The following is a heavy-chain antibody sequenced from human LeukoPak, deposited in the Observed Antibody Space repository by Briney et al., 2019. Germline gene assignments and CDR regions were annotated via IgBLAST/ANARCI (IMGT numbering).Heavy chain of an antibody. J-gene: IGHJ3*01. CDR2: INPSGGST. CDR1: GYTFTSYY. D-gene: IGHD3-22*01. CDR3: ARDLSGYYDSSGSDGFDF. V-gene: IGHV1-46*01. Sequence: ASVKVSCKASGYTFTSYYMHWVRQAPGQGLEWMGIINPSGGSTSYAQKLQGRVTMTTDTSTSTAYMELRSLRSDDTAVYYCARDLSGYYDSSGSDGFDFWGQGTMLTVSS.